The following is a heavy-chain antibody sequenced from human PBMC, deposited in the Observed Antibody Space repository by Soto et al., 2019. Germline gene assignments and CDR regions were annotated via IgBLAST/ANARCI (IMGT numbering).Heavy chain of an antibody. J-gene: IGHJ3*02. CDR2: INHRGST. CDR1: GSFSGYH. D-gene: IGHD2-2*01. CDR3: ATGKSYCSNIACYVDAFHI. Sequence: QVQLQQWGAGLLKPSETLSLTCGGGSFSGYHWSWIRQPPGKGLEWIGEINHRGSTNYHPSLKSRVTISVDTSKNRFSLNLSSVTAADTAVYYCATGKSYCSNIACYVDAFHIWGQGTMVTVSS. V-gene: IGHV4-34*01.